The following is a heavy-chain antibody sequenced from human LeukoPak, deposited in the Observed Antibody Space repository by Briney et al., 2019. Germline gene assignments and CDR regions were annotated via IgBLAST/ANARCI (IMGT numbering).Heavy chain of an antibody. CDR2: IRAEGAPT. D-gene: IGHD6-19*01. CDR1: GFSCSIYS. Sequence: GGSLRLSCRASGFSCSIYSMNWVRQAPGKGLEWVSVIRAEGAPTYYADSVKGRFTISRDNSKNMLYLQMNSLRAEETATYYCVKDGHCRDSICATKIVVAGYLDHWGQGTQVTVSA. J-gene: IGHJ4*02. CDR3: VKDGHCRDSICATKIVVAGYLDH. V-gene: IGHV3-23*01.